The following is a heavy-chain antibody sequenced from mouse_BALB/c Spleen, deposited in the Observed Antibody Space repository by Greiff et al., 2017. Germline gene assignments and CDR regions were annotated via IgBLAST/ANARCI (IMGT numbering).Heavy chain of an antibody. D-gene: IGHD2-2*01. Sequence: EVKLMESGGGLVKPGGSLKLSCAASGFTFSSYAMSWVRQTPEKRLEWVATISSGGSYTYYPDSVKGRFTISRDNAKNTLYLQMSSLRSEDTAMYYCARAHYGYDGGTFAYWGQGTLVTVSA. CDR3: ARAHYGYDGGTFAY. V-gene: IGHV5-9-3*01. J-gene: IGHJ3*01. CDR2: ISSGGSYT. CDR1: GFTFSSYA.